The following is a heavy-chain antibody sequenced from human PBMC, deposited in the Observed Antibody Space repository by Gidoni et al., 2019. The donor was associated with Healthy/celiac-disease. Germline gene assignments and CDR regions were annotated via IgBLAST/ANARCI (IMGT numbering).Heavy chain of an antibody. CDR3: ARVKDYYDSSGSLPNWFDP. Sequence: EVQLVESGGGLIQPGGSLSLSCAASGFTVSSNYMSWVRQAPGKGLEWVSVIYSGGSTYYADSVKGRFTISRDNSKNTLYLQMNSLRAEDTAVYYCARVKDYYDSSGSLPNWFDPWGQGTLVTVSS. CDR2: IYSGGST. J-gene: IGHJ5*02. V-gene: IGHV3-53*01. CDR1: GFTVSSNY. D-gene: IGHD3-22*01.